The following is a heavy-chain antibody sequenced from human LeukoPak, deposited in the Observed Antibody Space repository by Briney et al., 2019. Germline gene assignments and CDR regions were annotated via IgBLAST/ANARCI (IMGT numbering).Heavy chain of an antibody. Sequence: PGGSLRLSCDTSGFNFDDYAMHWGRQAPGTGLEWVAGISWNSETIAYADSVKGRFPIPRDNGKNSLYLDMSSLRSEDTAFYYCAKDYEFSSSWYDHWGQGTLVAVSS. CDR1: GFNFDDYA. CDR3: AKDYEFSSSWYDH. J-gene: IGHJ5*02. V-gene: IGHV3-9*01. CDR2: ISWNSETI. D-gene: IGHD6-19*01.